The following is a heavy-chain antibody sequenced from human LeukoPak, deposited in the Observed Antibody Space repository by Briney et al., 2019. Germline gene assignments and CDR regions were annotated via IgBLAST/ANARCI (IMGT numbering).Heavy chain of an antibody. CDR1: GYTLTELS. Sequence: ASVKVSCKVSGYTLTELSMHWVRQAPGKGLEWMGGLDPEDGKTIYAQKFQGRVTMTEDTSTDTAYMELSSLRSEDTAVYYCATDLSYTTNWFDPWGQGTLVTVSS. CDR2: LDPEDGKT. CDR3: ATDLSYTTNWFDP. D-gene: IGHD2-2*02. J-gene: IGHJ5*02. V-gene: IGHV1-24*01.